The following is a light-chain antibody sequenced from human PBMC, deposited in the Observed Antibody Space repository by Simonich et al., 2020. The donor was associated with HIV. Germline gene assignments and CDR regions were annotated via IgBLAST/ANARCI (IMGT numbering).Light chain of an antibody. CDR1: QSIGTY. J-gene: IGKJ2*01. V-gene: IGKV1-39*01. Sequence: DIQMSQSPSSLSASVGDRVTITCRTNQSIGTYLHWYQLKPGKAPKLLIYAASSLQRGVPSMFRGSGSGTEFTLTISSLQPEDFATYYCQQSYSIPYTFGQGTKLEIK. CDR2: AAS. CDR3: QQSYSIPYT.